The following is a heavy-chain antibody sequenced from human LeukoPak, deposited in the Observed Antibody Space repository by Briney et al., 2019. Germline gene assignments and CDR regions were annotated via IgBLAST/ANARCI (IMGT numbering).Heavy chain of an antibody. Sequence: SETLSLTCTASGGSISSYYWSWIRQPPGKGLEWIGYIYYSGSTNYNPSLKSRVTISVDTSKNQFSLKLSSVTAADTAVYYCARHNYGNYGYFDYWGQGTLVTVSS. V-gene: IGHV4-59*08. D-gene: IGHD4-11*01. CDR2: IYYSGST. CDR3: ARHNYGNYGYFDY. J-gene: IGHJ4*02. CDR1: GGSISSYY.